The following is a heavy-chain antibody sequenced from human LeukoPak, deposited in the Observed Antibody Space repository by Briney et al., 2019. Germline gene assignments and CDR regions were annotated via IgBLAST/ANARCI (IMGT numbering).Heavy chain of an antibody. CDR3: ARDGMEVVVAAWGFGPRSNWFDP. J-gene: IGHJ5*02. V-gene: IGHV1-18*01. CDR2: ISAYNGNT. Sequence: WASVKVSCKASGYTFTSYGISWVRQAPGQGLEWMVWISAYNGNTNYAQKLQDRVTMTTDTSTSTAYMELRSLRSDDTAVYYCARDGMEVVVAAWGFGPRSNWFDPWGQGTLVTVSS. CDR1: GYTFTSYG. D-gene: IGHD2-15*01.